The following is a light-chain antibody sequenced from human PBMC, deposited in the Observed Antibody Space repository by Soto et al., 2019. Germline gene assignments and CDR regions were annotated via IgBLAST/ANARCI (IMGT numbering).Light chain of an antibody. Sequence: DIQMTQSPSSLSASVGDRVTITCRASQSISAYLNWYQQRPGKAPKLLIYAASRLQSGVPSRFSGSGSGTDFTLTISSLQPEDFAIYYCQQSYATPQTFGLGTKVDIK. CDR3: QQSYATPQT. CDR2: AAS. CDR1: QSISAY. V-gene: IGKV1-39*01. J-gene: IGKJ1*01.